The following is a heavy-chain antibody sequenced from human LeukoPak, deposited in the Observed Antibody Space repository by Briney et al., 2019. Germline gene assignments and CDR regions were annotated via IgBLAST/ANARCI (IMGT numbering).Heavy chain of an antibody. CDR2: INHSGST. Sequence: PSETLSLTCTVSGGSISSYYWSWIRQPPGKGLEWIGEINHSGSTNYNPSLKSRVTISVDTSKNQFSLKLSSVTAADTAVYYCARSSGHRPGVDYWGQGTLVTVSS. D-gene: IGHD3-22*01. CDR3: ARSSGHRPGVDY. CDR1: GGSISSYY. V-gene: IGHV4-34*01. J-gene: IGHJ4*02.